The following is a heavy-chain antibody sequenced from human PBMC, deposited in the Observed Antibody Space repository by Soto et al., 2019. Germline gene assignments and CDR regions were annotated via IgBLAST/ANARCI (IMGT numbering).Heavy chain of an antibody. Sequence: SETLSLTCTVSGGSITSDIYYWTWIRQHPDKGLEWIGYISYSGTTYYTPSLKSRVTMSVDTSEKHFSLKLTSVTPADTAVYYCATSLGGWYFDSWGQGTLVTVSS. V-gene: IGHV4-31*03. CDR2: ISYSGTT. D-gene: IGHD6-19*01. CDR3: ATSLGGWYFDS. J-gene: IGHJ4*02. CDR1: GGSITSDIYY.